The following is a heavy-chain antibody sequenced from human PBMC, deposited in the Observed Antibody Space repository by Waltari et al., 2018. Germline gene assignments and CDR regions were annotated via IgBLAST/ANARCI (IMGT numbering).Heavy chain of an antibody. CDR1: GGSISSYY. Sequence: QVQLQESSPGLVKPSQTLSLTCTVSGGSISSYYWSWIRQPPGKGLEWIGYIYYSGSTNYTPSLKSRVTISVDTSKNQFSLNLKSVTAADTAVYYCARDNVLTQRGAFDMWGQGTMVIVSS. J-gene: IGHJ3*02. CDR2: IYYSGST. D-gene: IGHD2-8*01. CDR3: ARDNVLTQRGAFDM. V-gene: IGHV4-4*08.